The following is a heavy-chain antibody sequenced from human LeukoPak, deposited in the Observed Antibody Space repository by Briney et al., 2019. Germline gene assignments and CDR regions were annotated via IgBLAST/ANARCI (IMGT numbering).Heavy chain of an antibody. V-gene: IGHV3-49*04. CDR3: VRYSGDADY. D-gene: IGHD5-12*01. J-gene: IGHJ4*02. CDR1: GFTFGVYA. CDR2: IRSKVYGGTT. Sequence: GGSLRLSCTASGFTFGVYAMSWVRQAPGKGLEWVGFIRSKVYGGTTEYAASVKGRFTSSRDDSKSIAYLQMNSLKSEDTAVYYCVRYSGDADYWGQGTLVTVSS.